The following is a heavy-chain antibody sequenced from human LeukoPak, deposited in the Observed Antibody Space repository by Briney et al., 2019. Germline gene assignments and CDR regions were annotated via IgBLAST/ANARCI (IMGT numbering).Heavy chain of an antibody. CDR3: AREYGGILRQGGAFDV. CDR2: ISGSGGST. D-gene: IGHD2-15*01. J-gene: IGHJ3*01. CDR1: GFTFSSYA. Sequence: GGSLRLSCAASGFTFSSYAMTWVRQAPGKGPEWVSGISGSGGSTYFADSAKGRFTISRDNSKNTLYVQMNSLRAEDTAVYYCAREYGGILRQGGAFDVWGQGTMVTVSS. V-gene: IGHV3-23*01.